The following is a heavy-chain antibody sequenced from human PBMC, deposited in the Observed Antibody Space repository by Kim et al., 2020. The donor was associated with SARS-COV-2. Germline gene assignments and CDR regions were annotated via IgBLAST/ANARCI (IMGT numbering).Heavy chain of an antibody. J-gene: IGHJ6*03. CDR2: INHSGST. D-gene: IGHD2-21*01. CDR1: GGSFSGYY. V-gene: IGHV4-34*01. CDR3: ARGGVIVIAMSTIGYYIDV. Sequence: SETLSLTCAVYGGSFSGYYWSWIRQPPGKGLEWIGEINHSGSTNYNPSLTSRVTISVDTSKNQFSLKLNSVTAADTAVYYCARGGVIVIAMSTIGYYIDV.